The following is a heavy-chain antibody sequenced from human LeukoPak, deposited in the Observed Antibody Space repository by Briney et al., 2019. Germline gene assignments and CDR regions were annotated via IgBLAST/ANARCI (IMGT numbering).Heavy chain of an antibody. CDR2: IYCSGST. V-gene: IGHV4-59*01. CDR3: ARVDEYYYDSSGWYFDY. Sequence: SETLSLTCTVSGGSISSYYWSWIRQPPGKGLEWIGYIYCSGSTNYNPSLKSRVTISVDTSKNQFSLKLSSVTAADTAVYYCARVDEYYYDSSGWYFDYWGQGTLVTVSS. CDR1: GGSISSYY. J-gene: IGHJ4*02. D-gene: IGHD3-22*01.